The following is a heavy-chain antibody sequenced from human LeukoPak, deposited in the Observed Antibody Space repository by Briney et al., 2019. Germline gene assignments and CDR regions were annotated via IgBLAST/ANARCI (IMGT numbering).Heavy chain of an antibody. CDR3: ASQAYPGTIDH. V-gene: IGHV4-30-4*01. CDR1: GGSISSGDYY. D-gene: IGHD3-10*01. J-gene: IGHJ4*02. Sequence: SQTLSLTCTVSGGSISSGDYYWSWIRQPPGKGLEWIGYIYYSGSTYYNPSLKSRVTISVDTSRNQFSLKLSSLTAADTAVYYCASQAYPGTIDHWGQGTLVTVSS. CDR2: IYYSGST.